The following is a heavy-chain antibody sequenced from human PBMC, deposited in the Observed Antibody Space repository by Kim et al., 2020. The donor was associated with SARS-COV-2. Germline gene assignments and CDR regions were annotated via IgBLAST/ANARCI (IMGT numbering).Heavy chain of an antibody. J-gene: IGHJ6*02. CDR1: GFTFSSYS. D-gene: IGHD6-13*01. Sequence: GGSLRLSCAASGFTFSSYSMNWVRQAPGKGLEWVSYISSSSSTIYYADSVKGRFTISRDNAKNSLYLQMNSLRDEDTAVYYCARVPRVAAAGLYYYYYGMDVWGQGTTVTVSS. CDR3: ARVPRVAAAGLYYYYYGMDV. CDR2: ISSSSSTI. V-gene: IGHV3-48*02.